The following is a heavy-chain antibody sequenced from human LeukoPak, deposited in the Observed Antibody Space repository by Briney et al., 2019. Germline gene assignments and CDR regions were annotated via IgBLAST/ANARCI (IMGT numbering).Heavy chain of an antibody. CDR3: ARARLIITYNWFDP. CDR1: GGSISSYY. V-gene: IGHV4-59*12. CDR2: IYYSGST. Sequence: SETLSLTCTVSGGSISSYYWSWIRQPPGKGLEWIGYIYYSGSTYYNPSLKSRVTVSVDTSKNQFSLKLSSVTAADTAVYYCARARLIITYNWFDPWGQGTLVTVSS. D-gene: IGHD3-16*01. J-gene: IGHJ5*02.